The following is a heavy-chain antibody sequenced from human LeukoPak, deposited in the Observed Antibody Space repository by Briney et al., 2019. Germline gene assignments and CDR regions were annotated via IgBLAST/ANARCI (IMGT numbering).Heavy chain of an antibody. CDR2: INHSGST. Sequence: PSETLSLTCAVYGGSFSGYYWSWIRQPPGKGLEWIGEINHSGSTNYNPSLKSRVTISVDTSKNQFSLKLSSVTAADTAVYYCATDSYLDAFDIWGQGTMVTVSS. J-gene: IGHJ3*02. CDR1: GGSFSGYY. V-gene: IGHV4-34*01. D-gene: IGHD5-18*01. CDR3: ATDSYLDAFDI.